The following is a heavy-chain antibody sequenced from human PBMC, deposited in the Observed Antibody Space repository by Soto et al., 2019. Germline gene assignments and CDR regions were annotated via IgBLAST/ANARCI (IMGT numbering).Heavy chain of an antibody. J-gene: IGHJ4*02. V-gene: IGHV1-69*01. CDR1: GGTFGSYA. CDR2: IIPMSGTT. D-gene: IGHD3-22*01. Sequence: QVQLVQSGVEVEEPGSSVTVACTASGGTFGSYAFNWVRQAPGQGLEWMGGIIPMSGTTDYAQKFRGRLTTNADESTKTVYMHLSSLRSEDTAIYYCAREGKYTSGHYKRFFEDWGQGTLVTVSS. CDR3: AREGKYTSGHYKRFFED.